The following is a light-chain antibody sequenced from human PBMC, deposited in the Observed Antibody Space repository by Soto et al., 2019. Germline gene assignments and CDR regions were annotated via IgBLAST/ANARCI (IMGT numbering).Light chain of an antibody. CDR3: GSYVGSYSYV. CDR2: DVI. Sequence: QSALTQPRSVSGSPGQSVTVSCIGTSSDVGGYNSVSWYQEHPGKAPKLMIYDVIKRPAGVPDRFSGSKSGNTASLTISGLLAEDEADYYCGSYVGSYSYVCRTGTKVTV. V-gene: IGLV2-11*01. CDR1: SSDVGGYNS. J-gene: IGLJ1*01.